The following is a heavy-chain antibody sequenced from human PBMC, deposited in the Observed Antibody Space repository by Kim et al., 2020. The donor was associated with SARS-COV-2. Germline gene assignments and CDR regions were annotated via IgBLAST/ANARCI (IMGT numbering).Heavy chain of an antibody. J-gene: IGHJ6*03. Sequence: GGSLRLSCAASGIAFGDYAMQWVRQAPGKGLEWVSGISWNGGRMGYADSVKGRFTISRDNAKNTLYLQMSGLRAEDTALYYCAKSPVDFWSYDDRYYFY. CDR2: ISWNGGRM. CDR3: AKSPVDFWSYDDRYYFY. D-gene: IGHD3-3*01. V-gene: IGHV3-9*01. CDR1: GIAFGDYA.